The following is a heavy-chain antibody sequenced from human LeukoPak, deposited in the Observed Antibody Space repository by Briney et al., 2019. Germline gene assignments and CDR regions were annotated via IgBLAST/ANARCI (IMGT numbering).Heavy chain of an antibody. V-gene: IGHV3-23*01. J-gene: IGHJ4*02. CDR3: ARDPARSVSNYYDSSGYPHYFDY. Sequence: PGGSLRLSCAASGFTFSSYAMSWVRQAPGKGLEWVSAISGSGVNTYYADSVKGRFTISRDNSKNTLYLQMNSLRAEETAVYYCARDPARSVSNYYDSSGYPHYFDYWGQGTLVTVSS. CDR2: ISGSGVNT. CDR1: GFTFSSYA. D-gene: IGHD3-22*01.